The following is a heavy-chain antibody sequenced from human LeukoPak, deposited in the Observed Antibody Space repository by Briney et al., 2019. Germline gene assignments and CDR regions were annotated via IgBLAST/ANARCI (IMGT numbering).Heavy chain of an antibody. Sequence: GGSLSLSSTASRVTFDDNALSWVRQAPGKGLEWVSFSRSKAYGGTTEYAASVKGRFTISRDDSKSIAYLQMNSLRTEDTAVYYCTTPRAPYCSGTSCYYFHYWGQGALVTVSS. D-gene: IGHD2-2*01. J-gene: IGHJ4*02. CDR2: SRSKAYGGTT. CDR1: RVTFDDNA. V-gene: IGHV3-49*04. CDR3: TTPRAPYCSGTSCYYFHY.